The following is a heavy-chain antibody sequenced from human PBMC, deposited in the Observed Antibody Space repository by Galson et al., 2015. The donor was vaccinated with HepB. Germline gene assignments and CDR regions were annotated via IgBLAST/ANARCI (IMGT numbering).Heavy chain of an antibody. CDR3: ATFGAAGIYYFDY. CDR1: GYTLTELS. CDR2: FDPEDGET. Sequence: SVKVSCKVSGYTLTELSMHWVRQAPGKGLEWMGGFDPEDGETIYAQKFQGRVTMTEDTSTDTAYMELSSLRSEDTAVYYCATFGAAGIYYFDYWGQGTLVTVSS. V-gene: IGHV1-24*01. J-gene: IGHJ4*02. D-gene: IGHD6-13*01.